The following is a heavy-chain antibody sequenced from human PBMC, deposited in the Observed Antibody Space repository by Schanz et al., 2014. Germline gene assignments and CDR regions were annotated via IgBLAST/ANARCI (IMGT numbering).Heavy chain of an antibody. Sequence: QVKLVQSGAEVKKPGASVKVSCKASGYTFTGYSMHWVRQAPGQGLEWMGRIDPNSGGTNYAQKFQGRVTMTRDTSISTAYMEVSSLKSDDTAVYYCATTGYCTGDSCYSFVYFDYWGQGTLVTVSS. CDR2: IDPNSGGT. CDR3: ATTGYCTGDSCYSFVYFDY. J-gene: IGHJ4*02. V-gene: IGHV1-2*06. D-gene: IGHD2-15*01. CDR1: GYTFTGYS.